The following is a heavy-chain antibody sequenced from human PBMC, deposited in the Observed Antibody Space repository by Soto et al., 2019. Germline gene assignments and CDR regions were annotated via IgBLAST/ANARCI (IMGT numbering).Heavy chain of an antibody. J-gene: IGHJ3*02. Sequence: PGGSLTLSCAASGFTFSDYFMSWIRQAPGKGLEWVSYIGSSGRTIYYADSVKGRFTISRDNAKNSLYLQMNSLRAEDTAVYYCARDPSPMGAGGDIWGQGTMVTVSS. CDR2: IGSSGRTI. CDR1: GFTFSDYF. V-gene: IGHV3-11*01. D-gene: IGHD3-10*01. CDR3: ARDPSPMGAGGDI.